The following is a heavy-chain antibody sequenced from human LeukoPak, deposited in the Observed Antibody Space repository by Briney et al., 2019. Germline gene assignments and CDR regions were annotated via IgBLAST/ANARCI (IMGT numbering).Heavy chain of an antibody. D-gene: IGHD3-22*01. CDR2: LVGSGFTI. CDR3: ARDRDYYAIDY. V-gene: IGHV3-23*01. J-gene: IGHJ4*02. CDR1: GFTFSSYA. Sequence: GGSLRLSCAASGFTFSSYAMSWVRQAPGKGLEWVSTLVGSGFTIYYSDSVKGRFTISRDNSKNSLYLQMNSLRAEDTAVYYCARDRDYYAIDYWGQGTLVTVSS.